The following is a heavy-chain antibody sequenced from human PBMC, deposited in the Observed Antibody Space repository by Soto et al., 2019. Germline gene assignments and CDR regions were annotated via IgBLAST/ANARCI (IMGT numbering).Heavy chain of an antibody. Sequence: GASVKVSCKASGYTFTSYGIDWVRQAPGQGLEWMGIINLSADRTSYAQKFQGRFTVTMDTSTSTVYMELGSLRSEDTAVYYCVRDPSSGYRSFDYWGQGTLVTVSS. V-gene: IGHV1-46*03. CDR1: GYTFTSYG. CDR2: INLSADRT. D-gene: IGHD3-22*01. CDR3: VRDPSSGYRSFDY. J-gene: IGHJ4*02.